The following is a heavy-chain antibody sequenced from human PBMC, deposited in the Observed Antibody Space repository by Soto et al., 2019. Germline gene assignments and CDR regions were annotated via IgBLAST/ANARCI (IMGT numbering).Heavy chain of an antibody. CDR1: GYSFTSYW. J-gene: IGHJ5*02. Sequence: GESLKISCKGSGYSFTSYWIGWVRQMPGKGLEWMWIIYPGDSDTRYSPSFQGQVTISADKSISTAFLQWSSLKASDTAMYYCARRFLEFRGGVFWFDPWGQGTLVTVSS. CDR3: ARRFLEFRGGVFWFDP. CDR2: IYPGDSDT. V-gene: IGHV5-51*01. D-gene: IGHD3-3*01.